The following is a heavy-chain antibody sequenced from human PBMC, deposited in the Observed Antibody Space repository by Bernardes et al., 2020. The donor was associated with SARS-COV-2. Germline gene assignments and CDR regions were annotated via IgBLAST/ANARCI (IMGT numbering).Heavy chain of an antibody. J-gene: IGHJ6*02. CDR2: ISAIGGST. V-gene: IGHV3-23*01. D-gene: IGHD6-6*01. Sequence: GGPLRLSCVASGFIFSKNAMTWVRQVPGMGLEWVSAISAIGGSTYYAESVKGRFTISRDNSRNTLYLEMNSLRAEDTAVYYCSKNAKYSSSSMEVWGQGTTVTVS. CDR1: GFIFSKNA. CDR3: SKNAKYSSSSMEV.